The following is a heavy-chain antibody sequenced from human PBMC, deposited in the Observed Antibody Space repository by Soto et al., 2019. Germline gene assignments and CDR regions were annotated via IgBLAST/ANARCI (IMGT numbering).Heavy chain of an antibody. CDR3: ASRGTTTYCSGGSCYARGFDY. Sequence: QVQLQESGPGLVKPSQTLSLTCTVSGGSISSGDYYWSWIRQPPGKGLECIGYIYYSGSTYYNPSLKSRVTISVDTSXNXXXLXXSSVTAADTAVYYCASRGTTTYCSGGSCYARGFDYWGQGTLVTVSS. D-gene: IGHD2-15*01. V-gene: IGHV4-30-4*01. CDR1: GGSISSGDYY. J-gene: IGHJ4*02. CDR2: IYYSGST.